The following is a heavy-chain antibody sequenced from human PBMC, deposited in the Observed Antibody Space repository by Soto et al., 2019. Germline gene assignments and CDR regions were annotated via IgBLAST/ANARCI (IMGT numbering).Heavy chain of an antibody. Sequence: SETLSLTCTVSGGSISSGDYCWSWIRQPPGKGLEWIGYLYYSGSTSYNPSLKSRVTISVDTSKNQFSLKLSSVTAADTAVYYCARDRGSSGYYFDYWGQGTLVTVSS. CDR2: LYYSGST. D-gene: IGHD3-22*01. J-gene: IGHJ4*02. CDR3: ARDRGSSGYYFDY. CDR1: GGSISSGDYC. V-gene: IGHV4-30-4*01.